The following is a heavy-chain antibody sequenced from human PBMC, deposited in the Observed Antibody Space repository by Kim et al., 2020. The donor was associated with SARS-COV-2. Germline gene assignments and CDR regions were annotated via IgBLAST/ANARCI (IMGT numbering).Heavy chain of an antibody. CDR1: GFTFTSYW. Sequence: GGSLRLSCAASGFTFTSYWMSWVRQVPGKGLEWVANIKQDGSETYYVDSVKGRFTISRDNAKNSLYLQMNSLRAEDTAVYYCARESSGYSSGYYARDWGQGTLVTVSS. V-gene: IGHV3-7*01. D-gene: IGHD3-22*01. CDR3: ARESSGYSSGYYARD. CDR2: IKQDGSET. J-gene: IGHJ4*02.